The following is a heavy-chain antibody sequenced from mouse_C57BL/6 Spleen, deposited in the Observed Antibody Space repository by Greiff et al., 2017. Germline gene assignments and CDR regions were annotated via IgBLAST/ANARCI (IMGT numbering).Heavy chain of an antibody. D-gene: IGHD2-3*01. CDR3: TCADGYYAAMDY. V-gene: IGHV6-3*01. J-gene: IGHJ4*01. Sequence: EVKVEESGGGLVQPGGSMKLSCVASGFTFSNYWMNWVRQSPEKGLEWVAQIRLKSDNYATHYAESVKGRFTISRDDSKSSVYLQMNNLRAEDTGIYYCTCADGYYAAMDYWGQGTSVTVSS. CDR1: GFTFSNYW. CDR2: IRLKSDNYAT.